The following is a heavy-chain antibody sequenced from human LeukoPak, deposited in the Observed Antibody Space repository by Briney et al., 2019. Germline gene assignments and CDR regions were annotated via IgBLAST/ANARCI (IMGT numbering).Heavy chain of an antibody. D-gene: IGHD6-13*01. CDR1: GFTFSNYG. CDR3: ARSTYSSSSYYFDY. J-gene: IGHJ4*02. V-gene: IGHV3-33*01. CDR2: IWSDGINK. Sequence: PGRSLRLSCAASGFTFSNYGIYWVRQAPGKGLEWVAVIWSDGINKYYVDSVKGRFTISRDNSKNTLYLQMSSLRADDTAVYYCARSTYSSSSYYFDYWGQGSLVTVSS.